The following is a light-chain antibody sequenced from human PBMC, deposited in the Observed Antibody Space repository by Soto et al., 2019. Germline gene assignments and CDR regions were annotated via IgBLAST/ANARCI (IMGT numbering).Light chain of an antibody. J-gene: IGKJ1*01. CDR1: QSLLYINGYNY. CDR3: IQALQTPPA. Sequence: DIVMTQSPVYLSVTPGEPASISCISSQSLLYINGYNYLDWYLQKPGQSPQLLICMGSDRASGVPDRFSGSGSGTNFTLKISRVQAEDVGVYYCIQALQTPPAFGQGTKVEI. CDR2: MGS. V-gene: IGKV2-28*01.